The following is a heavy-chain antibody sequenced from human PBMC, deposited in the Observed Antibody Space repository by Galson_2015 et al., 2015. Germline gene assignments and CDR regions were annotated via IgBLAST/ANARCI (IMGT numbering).Heavy chain of an antibody. V-gene: IGHV4-30-4*01. CDR1: GGSISSGDYY. D-gene: IGHD3-10*01. Sequence: TLSLTCTVSGGSISSGDYYWSWIRQPPGKGLEWIGYIYYSGSTYYNPSLKSRVTISVDTSKNQFSLKLSSVTAADTAVYYCARGGMVRGVSLFVDYWGQGTLVTVSS. CDR3: ARGGMVRGVSLFVDY. J-gene: IGHJ4*02. CDR2: IYYSGST.